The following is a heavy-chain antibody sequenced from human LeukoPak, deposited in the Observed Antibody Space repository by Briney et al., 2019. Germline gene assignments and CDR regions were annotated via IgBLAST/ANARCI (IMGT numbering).Heavy chain of an antibody. D-gene: IGHD6-13*01. Sequence: ASVKVSCKASGYTFTIYDINWVRQAPGQGLEWMGWMNPNSGNTGYAQKFQGRVTMTRNTSISTAYMELSSLRSEDTAVYYCAREGIAAAGRPFDYWGQGTLVTVSS. CDR2: MNPNSGNT. CDR1: GYTFTIYD. V-gene: IGHV1-8*01. J-gene: IGHJ4*02. CDR3: AREGIAAAGRPFDY.